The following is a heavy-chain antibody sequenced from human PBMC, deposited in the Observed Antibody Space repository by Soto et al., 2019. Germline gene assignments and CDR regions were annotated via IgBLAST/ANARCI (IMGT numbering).Heavy chain of an antibody. V-gene: IGHV3-11*03. CDR2: ISSSGIYT. J-gene: IGHJ6*02. D-gene: IGHD3-3*01. CDR1: GFKFSDYH. CDR3: ASVAPTTFGATLQSHDPLVDV. Sequence: TGGSLRLSCEASGFKFSDYHISWIRQARWKGLEWISYISSSGIYTTYTDYVKGRFTISRDNAKSSLYLQMKKLRGDDTAIYYFASVAPTTFGATLQSHDPLVDVWGQGNTVTVSS.